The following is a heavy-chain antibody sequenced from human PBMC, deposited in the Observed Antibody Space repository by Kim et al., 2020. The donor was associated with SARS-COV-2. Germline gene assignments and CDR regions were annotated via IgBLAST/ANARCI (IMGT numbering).Heavy chain of an antibody. Sequence: ASVKVSCKASGYTFTSYYMHWVRQAPGQGLEWMGIINPSGGSTSYAQKFQGRVTMTRDTSTSTVYMELSSLRSEDAAVYYCARGGNWHYYDSSGYTAFDYWGQGTLVTVSS. D-gene: IGHD3-22*01. CDR1: GYTFTSYY. V-gene: IGHV1-46*01. J-gene: IGHJ4*02. CDR3: ARGGNWHYYDSSGYTAFDY. CDR2: INPSGGST.